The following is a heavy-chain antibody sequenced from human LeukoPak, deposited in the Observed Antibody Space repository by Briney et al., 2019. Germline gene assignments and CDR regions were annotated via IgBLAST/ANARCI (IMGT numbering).Heavy chain of an antibody. CDR3: ARLGSYTTGTTRSSFKNWFDP. Sequence: SETLSLTCTVSGYSLSSGYYWGWIRQPPGKGLEWIGEINHSGSTNYNPSLKSRVTISVDTSKNQFSLKLSSVTAADTAVYYCARLGSYTTGTTRSSFKNWFDPWGQGTLVTVSS. V-gene: IGHV4-38-2*02. J-gene: IGHJ5*02. CDR1: GYSLSSGYY. D-gene: IGHD1-1*01. CDR2: INHSGST.